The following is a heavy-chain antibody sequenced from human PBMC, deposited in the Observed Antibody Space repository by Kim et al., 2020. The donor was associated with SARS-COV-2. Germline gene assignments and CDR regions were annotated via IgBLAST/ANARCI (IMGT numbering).Heavy chain of an antibody. V-gene: IGHV4-39*01. CDR1: GGSISSSSYY. J-gene: IGHJ6*02. CDR3: TNTIPPLYYYGSGSLQDYYYYGMDV. CDR2: IYYSGST. D-gene: IGHD3-10*01. Sequence: SETLSLTCTVSGGSISSSSYYWGWIRQPPGKGLEWIGSIYYSGSTYYNPSLKSRVTISVDTSKNQFSLKLSSVTAADTAVYYCTNTIPPLYYYGSGSLQDYYYYGMDVWGQGTTVTVSS.